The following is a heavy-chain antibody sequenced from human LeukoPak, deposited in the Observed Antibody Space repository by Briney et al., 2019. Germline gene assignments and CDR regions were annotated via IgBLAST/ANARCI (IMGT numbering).Heavy chain of an antibody. V-gene: IGHV1-46*01. Sequence: ASVKVSCKASGYTFTSNYIHWVRQAPGQGLEWMGMIYPRDGSTSYAQKFQGRVTVIRDTSTSTVHMELSGLRSEDTAEYYCARDQEGFDYWGQGTLVTVSS. CDR3: ARDQEGFDY. CDR2: IYPRDGST. CDR1: GYTFTSNY. J-gene: IGHJ4*02.